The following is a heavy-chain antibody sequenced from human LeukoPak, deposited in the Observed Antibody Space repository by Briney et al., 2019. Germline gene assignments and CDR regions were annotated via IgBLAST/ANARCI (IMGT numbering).Heavy chain of an antibody. CDR3: ARDVFYYGDNYYMDV. J-gene: IGHJ6*03. Sequence: GGSLRLSCAASGLMFTSYWMSWVRQAPGKGLEWVANIKQDGSEKYYVDSVKGRFTISRDNSKNTLYLQMNSLRAEDTAVYYCARDVFYYGDNYYMDVWGKGTTVTISS. V-gene: IGHV3-7*01. D-gene: IGHD4-17*01. CDR1: GLMFTSYW. CDR2: IKQDGSEK.